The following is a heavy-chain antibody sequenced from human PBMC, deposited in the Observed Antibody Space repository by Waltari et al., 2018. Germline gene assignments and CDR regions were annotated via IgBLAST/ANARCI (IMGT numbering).Heavy chain of an antibody. CDR1: GYTFTGYY. Sequence: QVQLVQSGAEVKKPGASVKVSCKASGYTFTGYYMHWVRQAPGQGLEWMGWINPNSGGTNYAQKFQGRVTMTRDTSISTAYMELSRLRSDDTAVYYCARDGSSVGSSSLKPFDYWGQGTLVTVSS. V-gene: IGHV1-2*02. CDR3: ARDGSSVGSSSLKPFDY. D-gene: IGHD6-13*01. J-gene: IGHJ4*02. CDR2: INPNSGGT.